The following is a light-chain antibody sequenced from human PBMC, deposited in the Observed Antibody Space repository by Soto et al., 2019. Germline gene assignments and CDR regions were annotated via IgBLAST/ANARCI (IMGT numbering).Light chain of an antibody. CDR3: QQRSNWPT. V-gene: IGKV3-11*01. CDR2: DAS. CDR1: QSVYSY. Sequence: EMVLTQSPATLSLSPGARATLSCRASQSVYSYLAWYQQKPGQAPRLLIYDASNRATGIPARFSGSGSGTDFTLTISSLEPEDFAVYYCQQRSNWPTFGQGTRLEI. J-gene: IGKJ5*01.